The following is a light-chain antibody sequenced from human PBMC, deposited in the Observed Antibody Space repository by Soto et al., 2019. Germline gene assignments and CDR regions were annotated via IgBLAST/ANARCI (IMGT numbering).Light chain of an antibody. CDR1: NSNIGAGSG. J-gene: IGLJ2*01. V-gene: IGLV1-40*01. CDR3: QSFDSSLTGLL. Sequence: QSVLTQPPSVTGAPGQRVTISCTGNNSNIGAGSGVNWYQQFPDKAPKLLIYANTHRPSGVPDRFSGSTSATSASLAITGLQTQDEADYYCQSFDSSLTGLLFGGGTQLTVL. CDR2: ANT.